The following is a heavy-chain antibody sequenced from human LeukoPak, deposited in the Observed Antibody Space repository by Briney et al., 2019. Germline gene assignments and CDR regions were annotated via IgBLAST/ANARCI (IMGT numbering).Heavy chain of an antibody. V-gene: IGHV4-31*03. Sequence: SETLSLTCTVSGGSISSVGYYWSWIRQHPGKGLELIRYIYYSGITYYTPSLKSRVTISVDTSKNPYSPKLSSVTAAGTAVYFCARDYGDYEGGWFDPWGQGTLGTVSS. J-gene: IGHJ5*02. CDR1: GGSISSVGYY. D-gene: IGHD4-17*01. CDR3: ARDYGDYEGGWFDP. CDR2: IYYSGIT.